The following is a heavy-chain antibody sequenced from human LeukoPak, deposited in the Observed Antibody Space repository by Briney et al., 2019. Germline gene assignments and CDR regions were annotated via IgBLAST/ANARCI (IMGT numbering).Heavy chain of an antibody. J-gene: IGHJ6*02. V-gene: IGHV3-9*01. CDR3: ARDLVTVVSPDYYYYYGMDV. CDR2: ISWNSGSI. CDR1: GFTFDDYA. D-gene: IGHD4-23*01. Sequence: GRSLRLSCAASGFTFDDYAMHWVRHAPGKGLEWVSGISWNSGSIGYADSVKGRFTISRDNAKNSLYLQMNSLRAEDTAVYYCARDLVTVVSPDYYYYYGMDVWGQGTTVTVSS.